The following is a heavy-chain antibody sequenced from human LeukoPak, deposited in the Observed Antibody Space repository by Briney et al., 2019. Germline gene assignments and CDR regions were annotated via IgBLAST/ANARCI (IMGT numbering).Heavy chain of an antibody. CDR3: ARAPYDSPVDY. D-gene: IGHD3-9*01. Sequence: SETLSLTCTVSGYSISSGYYWGWIRQPPGKGLEWIGSIYHSGSTYYNPSLKSRVTISVDTSKNQFSLKLSSVTAADTAVYYCARAPYDSPVDYWGQGTLVTVSS. V-gene: IGHV4-38-2*02. CDR1: GYSISSGYY. CDR2: IYHSGST. J-gene: IGHJ4*02.